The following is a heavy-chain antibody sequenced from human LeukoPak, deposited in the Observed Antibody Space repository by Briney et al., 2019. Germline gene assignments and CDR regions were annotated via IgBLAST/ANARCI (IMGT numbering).Heavy chain of an antibody. CDR3: AKYYDYSGNGNGDWFDP. CDR1: GFSFTSFG. CDR2: ISTYTGVT. V-gene: IGHV1-18*04. Sequence: ASVKVSCKASGFSFTSFGVTCVRQAPGQGLEWMGWISTYTGVTHYAEKFEDRVTMSIDTSTTTAYMELRRLRYDDTAVYYCAKYYDYSGNGNGDWFDPWGQGTVVTVSS. J-gene: IGHJ5*02. D-gene: IGHD4-11*01.